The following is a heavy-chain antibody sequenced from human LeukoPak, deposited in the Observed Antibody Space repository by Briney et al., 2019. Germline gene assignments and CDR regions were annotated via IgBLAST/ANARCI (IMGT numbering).Heavy chain of an antibody. CDR3: ARLPPLRRVAATLYYYYGMDV. CDR2: IYYIGST. Sequence: RPSETLSLTCTVSGGSISSYYWSWVRQPPGKGLEWIGYIYYIGSTNYNPSLKSRVTISIDTSKNQFSLRLSSVTAADTAVYYCARLPPLRRVAATLYYYYGMDVWGQGTTVTVSS. D-gene: IGHD2-15*01. V-gene: IGHV4-59*01. J-gene: IGHJ6*02. CDR1: GGSISSYY.